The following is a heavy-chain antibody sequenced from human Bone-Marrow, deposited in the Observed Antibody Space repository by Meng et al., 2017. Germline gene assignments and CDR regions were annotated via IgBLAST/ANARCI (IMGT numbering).Heavy chain of an antibody. CDR3: ASTMGYSSLFIYYYYGMDV. D-gene: IGHD4/OR15-4a*01. CDR2: ISSSSSYI. Sequence: GGSLRLSCAASGFTFSSYSMNWVRQAPGKGLEWVSSISSSSSYIYYADSVKGRFAISRDNAENSLYLQMSNLRAEDTAVYYCASTMGYSSLFIYYYYGMDVWGQGTTVTVSS. CDR1: GFTFSSYS. V-gene: IGHV3-21*01. J-gene: IGHJ6*02.